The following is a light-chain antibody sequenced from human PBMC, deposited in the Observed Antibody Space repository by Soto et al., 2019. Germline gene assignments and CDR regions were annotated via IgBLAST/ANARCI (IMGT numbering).Light chain of an antibody. CDR1: NSDVGRYKY. J-gene: IGLJ1*01. Sequence: QSVLTQPRSVSGSPGQSVTVSCTGTNSDVGRYKYVSWYQQHPGKAPKLMLYDVTERPSGVPDRFSGSKSGNTASLIISGLQAEDEADYYCCPYAGTYSFVFGTGTKVTVL. V-gene: IGLV2-11*01. CDR2: DVT. CDR3: CPYAGTYSFV.